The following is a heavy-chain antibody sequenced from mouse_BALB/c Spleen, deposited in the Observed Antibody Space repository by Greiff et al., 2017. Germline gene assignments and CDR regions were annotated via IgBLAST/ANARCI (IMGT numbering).Heavy chain of an antibody. V-gene: IGHV2-5*01. CDR3: AKKEGPYYGLYYYAMDY. D-gene: IGHD2-10*01. Sequence: QVQLKQSGPGLVQPSQSLSITCTVSGFSLTSYGVHWVRQSPGKGLEWLGVIWRGGSTDYNAAFMSRLSITKDNSKSQVFFKMNSLQADDTAIYYCAKKEGPYYGLYYYAMDYWGQGTSVTVSS. CDR1: GFSLTSYG. J-gene: IGHJ4*01. CDR2: IWRGGST.